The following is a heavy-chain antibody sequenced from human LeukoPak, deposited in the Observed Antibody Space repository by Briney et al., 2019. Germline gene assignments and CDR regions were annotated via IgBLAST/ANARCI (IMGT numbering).Heavy chain of an antibody. D-gene: IGHD4-17*01. CDR3: ATGYGDFRVEGRYFYS. V-gene: IGHV4-61*08. J-gene: IGHJ4*02. Sequence: SETLSLTCTVSGGSVSSGDYYWSWIRQSPGKGLEWIGNIYYSGNTNYNPSLKSRVTISIDTSKKHFFLKLNSVTAADTAVYYCATGYGDFRVEGRYFYSWGQGTLVTVSS. CDR2: IYYSGNT. CDR1: GGSVSSGDYY.